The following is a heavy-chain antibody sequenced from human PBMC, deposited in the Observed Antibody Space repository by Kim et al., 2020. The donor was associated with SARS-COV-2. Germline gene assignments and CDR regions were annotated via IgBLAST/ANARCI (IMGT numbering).Heavy chain of an antibody. V-gene: IGHV1-58*01. D-gene: IGHD3-22*01. Sequence: AQKFQERVTITRDMSTSTAYMELSSLRSEDTAVYYCAAESYYDSSGYYGYWGQGTLVTVSS. CDR3: AAESYYDSSGYYGY. J-gene: IGHJ4*02.